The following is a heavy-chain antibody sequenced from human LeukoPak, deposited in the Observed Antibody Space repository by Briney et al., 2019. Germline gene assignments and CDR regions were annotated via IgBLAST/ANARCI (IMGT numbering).Heavy chain of an antibody. J-gene: IGHJ4*02. D-gene: IGHD2-2*01. CDR1: EFTFSSYA. CDR2: ISDSGGST. V-gene: IGHV3-23*01. CDR3: AKDRRACSSTSCYYRFDY. Sequence: GGSLRLSCAASEFTFSSYAMSWVRQAPGKGLEWVSAISDSGGSTYYADSVKGRFTVSRDNSKNTMYLQMNSLRAEDTAVYYCAKDRRACSSTSCYYRFDYWGQGTLVTVSS.